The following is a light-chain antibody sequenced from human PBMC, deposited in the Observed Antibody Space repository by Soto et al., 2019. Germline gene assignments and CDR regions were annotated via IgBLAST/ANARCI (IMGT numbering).Light chain of an antibody. CDR1: QSVFSW. Sequence: DIQLTQSPSTLSASVGDRVTITCRASQSVFSWLAWYQQKPGKAPKLLIYDASTLEGGVPSRFRGGGSGTEFTLTIGGLQPDDFATYHCQQYNSFSWSFGQGTKVEVK. V-gene: IGKV1-5*01. J-gene: IGKJ1*01. CDR3: QQYNSFSWS. CDR2: DAS.